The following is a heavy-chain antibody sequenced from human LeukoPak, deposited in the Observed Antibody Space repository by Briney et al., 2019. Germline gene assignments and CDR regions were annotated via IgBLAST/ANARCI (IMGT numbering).Heavy chain of an antibody. Sequence: GGSLRLSCAASGFSVSSKYMSWFRQAPGKGLEWVAVIFTVGTAYYADSVRGRFTISRDNSRNTIYLQMNSLRAEDTAMYYCARDGGREIGPYPEWGQGTLVIVSS. D-gene: IGHD3-16*01. CDR2: IFTVGTA. CDR3: ARDGGREIGPYPE. V-gene: IGHV3-66*01. CDR1: GFSVSSKY. J-gene: IGHJ4*02.